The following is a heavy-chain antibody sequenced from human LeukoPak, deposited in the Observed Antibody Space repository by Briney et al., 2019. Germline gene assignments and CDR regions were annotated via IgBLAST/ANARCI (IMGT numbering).Heavy chain of an antibody. Sequence: ASVKVSCKASGYTFTGYYMHWVRQAPGQGLEWMGWINPNSGGTNYAQKFQGRVTMTRDTSISTAYMELSRLRSDDTAVYYCARRGGSGDIAVVPAAFDYWGQGTLVTVSS. CDR1: GYTFTGYY. J-gene: IGHJ4*02. CDR3: ARRGGSGDIAVVPAAFDY. D-gene: IGHD2-2*01. V-gene: IGHV1-2*02. CDR2: INPNSGGT.